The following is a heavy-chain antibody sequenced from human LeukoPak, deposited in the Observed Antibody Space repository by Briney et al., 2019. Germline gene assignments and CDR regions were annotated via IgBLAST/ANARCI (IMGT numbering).Heavy chain of an antibody. D-gene: IGHD3-3*01. CDR2: INPNSGGT. CDR3: ARGTYYDFWSGYYVFSGIDY. CDR1: GYTFTGYY. J-gene: IGHJ4*02. V-gene: IGHV1-2*02. Sequence: GASVKVSCKASGYTFTGYYMHWVRQAPGQGLEWMGWINPNSGGTNYAQKFQGRVTMTRDTSISTAYMGLSRLRSDDTAVYYCARGTYYDFWSGYYVFSGIDYWGQGTLVTVSS.